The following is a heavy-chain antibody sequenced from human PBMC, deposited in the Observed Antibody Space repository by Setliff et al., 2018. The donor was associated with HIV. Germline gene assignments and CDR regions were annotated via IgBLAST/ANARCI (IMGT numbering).Heavy chain of an antibody. V-gene: IGHV4-39*07. CDR3: ARDRLTYYFDY. J-gene: IGHJ4*02. Sequence: PSETLSLTCTVSGGSIRNGLYYWHWIRQPPGKGLEWIGSVYYSGSTYYKPSLKSRVTMSVDTSKNQFSLKLSSVTAADTAVYYCARDRLTYYFDYWGQGILVTVSS. D-gene: IGHD3-22*01. CDR1: GGSIRNGLYY. CDR2: VYYSGST.